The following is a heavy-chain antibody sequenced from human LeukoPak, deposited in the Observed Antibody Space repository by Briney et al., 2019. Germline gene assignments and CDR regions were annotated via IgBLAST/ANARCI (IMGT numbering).Heavy chain of an antibody. CDR2: IYHSGST. D-gene: IGHD5-24*01. CDR1: GYSISSGYY. Sequence: SETLSLTCTVSGYSISSGYYWGWIRQPPGKGLEWIGSIYHSGSTYYNPSLKSRVTISVDTSKNQFSLKLSSVTAADTAVYYWAAKLDGTKTFDQWGKGTLSPSPQ. CDR3: AAKLDGTKTFDQ. V-gene: IGHV4-38-2*02. J-gene: IGHJ4*02.